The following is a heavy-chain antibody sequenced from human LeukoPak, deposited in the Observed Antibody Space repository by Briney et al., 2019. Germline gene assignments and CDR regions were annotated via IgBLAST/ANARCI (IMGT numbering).Heavy chain of an antibody. Sequence: GGSLRLSCAASGFTFSHYGMSWVRQAPGKGLEWVSSISTGGVNTHYADSVKGRFTISRDDSKNTVYLQMNSLRAEDTAVYHCAKQLWDGDYWGQGTLVTVSS. D-gene: IGHD1-1*01. V-gene: IGHV3-23*01. CDR3: AKQLWDGDY. J-gene: IGHJ4*02. CDR2: ISTGGVNT. CDR1: GFTFSHYG.